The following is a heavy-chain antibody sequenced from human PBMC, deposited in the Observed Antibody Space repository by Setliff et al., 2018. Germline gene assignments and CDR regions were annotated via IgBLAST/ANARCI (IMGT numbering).Heavy chain of an antibody. J-gene: IGHJ4*02. CDR1: GGSINSDSHY. V-gene: IGHV4-39*07. D-gene: IGHD6-6*01. CDR3: ARGRNIAARLLDS. Sequence: PSETLSLTCVVSGGSINSDSHYWGWIRQPPGKGLEWIGRIYSSGSTTYYNPSLESRVTISIDTSKDQFSLKLISMTAADTAVYYCARGRNIAARLLDSWGQGTLVTVSS. CDR2: IYSSGSTT.